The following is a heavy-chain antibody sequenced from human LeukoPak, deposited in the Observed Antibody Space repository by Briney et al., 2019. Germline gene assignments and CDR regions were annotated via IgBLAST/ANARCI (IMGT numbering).Heavy chain of an antibody. J-gene: IGHJ3*02. CDR1: GGSISSSSYY. CDR2: IYYSGST. V-gene: IGHV4-39*01. D-gene: IGHD4-17*01. Sequence: SETLSLTCTVSGGSISSSSYYWGWIRQPPGKGLEWIWSIYYSGSTYYNPSLKSRVTMSVDTSKTQFSLKLSSVTAADTAVYYCARHGGADYGDYVEAFDIWGQGTMVTVSS. CDR3: ARHGGADYGDYVEAFDI.